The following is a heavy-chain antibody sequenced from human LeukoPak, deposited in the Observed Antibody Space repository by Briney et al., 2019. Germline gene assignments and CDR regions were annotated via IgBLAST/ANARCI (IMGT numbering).Heavy chain of an antibody. V-gene: IGHV4-59*01. D-gene: IGHD5-24*01. CDR2: MYYSGST. CDR1: GRSINRNY. CDR3: AYGGDAYKTGY. Sequence: KPSETLSLTCTVSGRSINRNYWNWIRQPPGKGLEWIGCMYYSGSTNYNPSLKSRVTISLDTSKNQFSLKLSSATAADTAVYYCAYGGDAYKTGYWGQGTLVTVSS. J-gene: IGHJ4*02.